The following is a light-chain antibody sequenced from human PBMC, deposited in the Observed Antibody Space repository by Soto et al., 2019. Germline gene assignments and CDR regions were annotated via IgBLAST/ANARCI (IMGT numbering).Light chain of an antibody. V-gene: IGKV3-15*01. CDR1: QSVSSN. CDR3: LQHNTLPLT. J-gene: IGKJ3*01. Sequence: EAVMTQSPATLSVSPGERPTLSCRASQSVSSNLAWYQQKPGQAPRLLIYDASTRATGIPARFSGSVSGTEFTITISSQQSEDCAVYYCLQHNTLPLTFGPGTKVDIE. CDR2: DAS.